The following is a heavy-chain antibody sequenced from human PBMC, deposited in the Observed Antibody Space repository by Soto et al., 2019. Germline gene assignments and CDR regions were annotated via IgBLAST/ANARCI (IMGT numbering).Heavy chain of an antibody. Sequence: GGSLRLSCAASGFTFSSYGMHWVRQAPGKGLEWVAVISYDGSNKYYADSVKGRFTVSRDNSKNTLYLQMNSLRAEDTAVYYCAKDVVVGATTGLGDYYYYYGMDVWGQGTTVTVSS. CDR3: AKDVVVGATTGLGDYYYYYGMDV. V-gene: IGHV3-30*18. J-gene: IGHJ6*02. CDR1: GFTFSSYG. CDR2: ISYDGSNK. D-gene: IGHD1-26*01.